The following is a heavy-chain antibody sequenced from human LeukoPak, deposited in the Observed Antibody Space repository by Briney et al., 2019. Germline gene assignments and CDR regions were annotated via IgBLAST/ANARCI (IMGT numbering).Heavy chain of an antibody. CDR2: IYSGGST. Sequence: SGGSLRLSCAASGFIVSCMSWVRQAPGKGLEWVSLIYSGGSTYYADSVKGRFTISRDNSKNTLYLHMDNLRAEDTAVYYCARHDYGDRYAFDIWGQGTMVTVSS. V-gene: IGHV3-66*04. J-gene: IGHJ3*02. D-gene: IGHD4-17*01. CDR1: GFIVSC. CDR3: ARHDYGDRYAFDI.